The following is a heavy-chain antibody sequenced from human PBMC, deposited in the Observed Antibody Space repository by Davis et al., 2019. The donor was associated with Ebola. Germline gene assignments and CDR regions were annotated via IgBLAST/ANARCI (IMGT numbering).Heavy chain of an antibody. CDR1: GFTFSSYG. Sequence: GGSLRLSCAASGFTFSSYGMHWVRQAPGKGLEWVAVISYDGSNKYYADSVKGRFTISRDNSKNTLYLQMNSLRAEDTAVYYCAKDFTMYYYDSSGSNGDYWGQGTLVTVSS. CDR3: AKDFTMYYYDSSGSNGDY. V-gene: IGHV3-30*18. CDR2: ISYDGSNK. D-gene: IGHD3-22*01. J-gene: IGHJ4*02.